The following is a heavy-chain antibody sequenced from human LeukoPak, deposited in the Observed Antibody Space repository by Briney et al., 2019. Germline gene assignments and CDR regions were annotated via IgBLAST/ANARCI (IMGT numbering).Heavy chain of an antibody. V-gene: IGHV1-18*01. CDR3: ARERDSSSWYHDAFDI. J-gene: IGHJ3*02. D-gene: IGHD6-13*01. Sequence: EASVKVSCKASGYTFTSYGISWVRQAPGQGLEWMGWISAYNGNTNYAQKHQGRVTMTTDTSTSTAYMELRSLRSDDTAVYYCARERDSSSWYHDAFDIWGQGTMVTVSS. CDR2: ISAYNGNT. CDR1: GYTFTSYG.